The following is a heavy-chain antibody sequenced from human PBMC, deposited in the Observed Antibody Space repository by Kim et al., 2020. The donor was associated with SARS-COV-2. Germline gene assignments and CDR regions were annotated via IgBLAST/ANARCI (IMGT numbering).Heavy chain of an antibody. Sequence: SETLSLTCAVYGGSFSGYYWCWIRQPPGKGLGWIGEINHNESTNYNPSLKSRLTISVDTSKNQFSLELSSVTAADTAVYYCAVESRGDGDYWGQGTLVTVSS. CDR3: AVESRGDGDY. V-gene: IGHV4-34*01. J-gene: IGHJ4*02. CDR2: INHNEST. D-gene: IGHD3-10*01. CDR1: GGSFSGYY.